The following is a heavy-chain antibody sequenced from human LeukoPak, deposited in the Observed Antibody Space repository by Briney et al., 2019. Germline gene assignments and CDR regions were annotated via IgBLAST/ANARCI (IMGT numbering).Heavy chain of an antibody. J-gene: IGHJ2*01. CDR3: AKYSNSPYWYFDL. D-gene: IGHD4-11*01. CDR2: IYHSGST. CDR1: GGSISSGDYY. V-gene: IGHV4-39*07. Sequence: PSETLSLTCTVSGGSISSGDYYWSWIRQPPGKGLEWIGEIYHSGSTNYNPSLKSRVTISVDKSKNQFSLKLSSVTAADTAVYYCAKYSNSPYWYFDLWGRGTLVTVSS.